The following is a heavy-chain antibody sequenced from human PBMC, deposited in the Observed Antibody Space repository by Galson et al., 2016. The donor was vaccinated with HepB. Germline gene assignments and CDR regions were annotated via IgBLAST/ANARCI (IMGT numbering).Heavy chain of an antibody. CDR2: ISYIGST. Sequence: SETLSLTCTIYGGSTDGYYWHWIRQPPGKGLEWIGHISYIGSTYYSPSLKSRVMISLDTSKKEFSLNLTSVTAADTAVYYCVRVHLNAFDIWGQGTKVTVSS. CDR3: VRVHLNAFDI. V-gene: IGHV4-59*01. J-gene: IGHJ3*02. CDR1: GGSTDGYY.